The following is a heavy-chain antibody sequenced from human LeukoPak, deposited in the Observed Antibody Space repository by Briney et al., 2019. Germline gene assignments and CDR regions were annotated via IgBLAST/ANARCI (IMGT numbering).Heavy chain of an antibody. CDR3: AKDTSSWYSPPGAFDL. Sequence: SGTLSLTCTVSGGSIISHYWHWVRQPAGKGLEWVGRVYASGSTTSNPSLKNRVTMSVDTSKNQFSLRLTSVTAADTAVYYCAKDTSSWYSPPGAFDLWGQGTMVTVSS. J-gene: IGHJ3*01. D-gene: IGHD6-13*01. CDR2: VYASGST. CDR1: GGSIISHY. V-gene: IGHV4-4*07.